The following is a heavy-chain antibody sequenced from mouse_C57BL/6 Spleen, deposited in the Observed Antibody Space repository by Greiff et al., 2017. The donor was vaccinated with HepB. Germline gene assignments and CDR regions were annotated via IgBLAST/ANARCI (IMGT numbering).Heavy chain of an antibody. CDR2: IDPSDSYT. V-gene: IGHV1-50*01. Sequence: VQLQQSGAELVKPGASVKLSCKASGYTFTSYWMQWVKQRPGQGLEWIGEIDPSDSYTNYNQKFKGKATLTVDTSSSTAYMQLSSLTSEDSAVYYCASDYYGSSWFADWGQGTLVTVSA. D-gene: IGHD1-1*01. CDR1: GYTFTSYW. J-gene: IGHJ3*01. CDR3: ASDYYGSSWFAD.